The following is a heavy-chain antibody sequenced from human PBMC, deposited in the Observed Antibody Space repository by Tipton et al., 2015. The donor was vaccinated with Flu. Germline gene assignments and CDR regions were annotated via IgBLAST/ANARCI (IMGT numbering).Heavy chain of an antibody. D-gene: IGHD3-22*01. Sequence: TLSLTCTVSGGSISSSSYYWGWIRQPPGKGLEWIGSIYYSGSTYYNPSLKSRVTISVDTSKNQFSLKLSSVTAADTAVYYCARNQYYYDSSGYYFYYFDYWGQGTLVTVSS. CDR3: ARNQYYYDSSGYYFYYFDY. CDR1: GGSISSSSYY. V-gene: IGHV4-39*01. J-gene: IGHJ4*02. CDR2: IYYSGST.